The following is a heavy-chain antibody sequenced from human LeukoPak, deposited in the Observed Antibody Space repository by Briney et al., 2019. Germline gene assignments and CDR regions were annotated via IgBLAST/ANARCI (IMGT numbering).Heavy chain of an antibody. CDR1: SGSISSYY. V-gene: IGHV4-4*07. D-gene: IGHD3-9*01. CDR2: IYTSGNT. J-gene: IGHJ4*02. Sequence: SETLSLTCTVSSGSISSYYWSWIRQPAGEGLEWIGRIYTSGNTNYNPSLKSRITMSLDTSKNQFSLKLSSVTAADTAVYYCARDYDKGFDSWGQGALVTVSS. CDR3: ARDYDKGFDS.